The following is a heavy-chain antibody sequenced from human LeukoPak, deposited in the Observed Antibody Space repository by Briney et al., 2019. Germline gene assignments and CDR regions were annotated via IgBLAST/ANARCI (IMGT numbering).Heavy chain of an antibody. Sequence: QPGGSLRLSCAASGFTFSSYEMNWVRQAPGKGLEWLSYISSSGSTIYYADSAKGRFTISRDNAKNSLYLQMNSLRVEDTAVYYCARDWSNDYGSGSYDYWGQGTLVTVSS. CDR1: GFTFSSYE. CDR3: ARDWSNDYGSGSYDY. D-gene: IGHD3-10*01. J-gene: IGHJ4*02. CDR2: ISSSGSTI. V-gene: IGHV3-48*03.